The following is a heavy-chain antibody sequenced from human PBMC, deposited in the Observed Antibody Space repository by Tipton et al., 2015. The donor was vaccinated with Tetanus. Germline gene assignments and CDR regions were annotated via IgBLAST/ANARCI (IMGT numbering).Heavy chain of an antibody. D-gene: IGHD2-2*01. CDR1: GGSISGSY. CDR3: AREVPAAGHFDS. CDR2: VYYNGNT. V-gene: IGHV4-59*01. Sequence: LRLSCTVSGGSISGSYWNWVRQPPGKGLEWIGYVYYNGNTHYNPALKSRVTISVDTSKNQFSLKLSSVTAADTAIYYCAREVPAAGHFDSWGQGTLVTVSS. J-gene: IGHJ4*02.